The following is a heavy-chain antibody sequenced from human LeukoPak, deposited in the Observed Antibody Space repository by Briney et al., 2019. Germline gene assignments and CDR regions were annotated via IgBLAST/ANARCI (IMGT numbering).Heavy chain of an antibody. CDR1: GYTFTGYY. D-gene: IGHD3-16*01. CDR3: ARDRPGGGTDFDY. CDR2: INPNSGGT. J-gene: IGHJ4*02. Sequence: ASVKVSFKASGYTFTGYYMHWARQAPGQGLEWMGWINPNSGGTNYAQKFQGRVTMTRDTSISTAYMELSRLRSDDTAVYYCARDRPGGGTDFDYWGQGTLVTVSS. V-gene: IGHV1-2*02.